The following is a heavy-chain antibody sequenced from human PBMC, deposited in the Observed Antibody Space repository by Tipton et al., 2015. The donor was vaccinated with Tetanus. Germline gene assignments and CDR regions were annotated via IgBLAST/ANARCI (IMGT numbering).Heavy chain of an antibody. J-gene: IGHJ4*02. CDR2: MYSSGGA. CDR3: ARGPLENEGYFDS. V-gene: IGHV4-59*01. D-gene: IGHD1-1*01. Sequence: TLSLTCIVSGGSMRSYYWSWIRQPPGKGLEWIGHMYSSGGARYNPSLKSRTTMSVDRPKSQFSLEVTSVTAADTAVYFCARGPLENEGYFDSWGQGILVTVTA. CDR1: GGSMRSYY.